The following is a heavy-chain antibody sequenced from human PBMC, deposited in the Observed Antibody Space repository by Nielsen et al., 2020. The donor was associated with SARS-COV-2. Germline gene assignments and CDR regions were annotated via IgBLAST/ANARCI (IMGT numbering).Heavy chain of an antibody. D-gene: IGHD3-16*01. Sequence: SETLSLTCTVSGGSISSSSYYWGWIRQPPGKGLEWIGSTYHSGRTYYNPSLKSRVTISVDRSKNQFSLKLSSVTAADTAVYYCARGGRITFGGADDAFDIWGQGTMVTVSS. CDR1: GGSISSSSYY. J-gene: IGHJ3*02. CDR3: ARGGRITFGGADDAFDI. CDR2: TYHSGRT. V-gene: IGHV4-39*07.